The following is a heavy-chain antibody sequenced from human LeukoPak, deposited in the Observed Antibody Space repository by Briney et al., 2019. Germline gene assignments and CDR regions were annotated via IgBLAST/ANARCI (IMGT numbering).Heavy chain of an antibody. D-gene: IGHD3-10*01. CDR2: FYYSGST. CDR3: ARTLWFGEPTSGKWFDP. V-gene: IGHV4-30-4*01. Sequence: SETLSLTCTVSGGSISSGDFYWSWIRQPPGKGLEWIGYFYYSGSTYYNPSLKSRVTISVDTSKNQFSLKLSSVTAADTAVYYCARTLWFGEPTSGKWFDPWGQGTLVTVSS. CDR1: GGSISSGDFY. J-gene: IGHJ5*02.